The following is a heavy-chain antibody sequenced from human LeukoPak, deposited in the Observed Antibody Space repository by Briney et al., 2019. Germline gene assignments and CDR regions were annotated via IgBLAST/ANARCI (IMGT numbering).Heavy chain of an antibody. V-gene: IGHV1-69*13. CDR1: GGTFSSYA. D-gene: IGHD6-6*01. Sequence: SVKVSFKASGGTFSSYAISWVRQAPGQGLEWMGGIIPIFGTANYAQKFQGRVTITADESTSTAYMELSSLRSEDTAVYYCARDQKYGSSIGYYGMDVWGQGTTVTVSS. CDR3: ARDQKYGSSIGYYGMDV. J-gene: IGHJ6*02. CDR2: IIPIFGTA.